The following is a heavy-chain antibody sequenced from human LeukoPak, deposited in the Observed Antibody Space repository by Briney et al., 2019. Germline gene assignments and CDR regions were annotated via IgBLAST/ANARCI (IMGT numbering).Heavy chain of an antibody. J-gene: IGHJ6*03. D-gene: IGHD3-10*01. Sequence: PSETLSLTCAVYGGSFSGYYWSWIRQPPGKGLEWIGEINHSGSTNYNPSLKSRVTISVDTSKNQFSLKLSSVTAADTAVYYCARSLIRGGYYYYMDVWGKGTTVTVSS. CDR2: INHSGST. CDR1: GGSFSGYY. V-gene: IGHV4-34*01. CDR3: ARSLIRGGYYYYMDV.